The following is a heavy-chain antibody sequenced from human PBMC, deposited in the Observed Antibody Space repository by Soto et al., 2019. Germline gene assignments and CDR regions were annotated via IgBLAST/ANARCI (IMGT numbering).Heavy chain of an antibody. CDR2: IYSGGST. J-gene: IGHJ4*02. CDR1: GFTVSSNY. CDR3: ARAARGGAVAVAGFYFDY. Sequence: GGSLRLSCAASGFTVSSNYMSWVHQAPGKGLEWVSVIYSGGSTYYADSVKGRFTISRDNSKNTLYLQMNSLRAEDTAVYYCARAARGGAVAVAGFYFDYWGQGTLVTVSS. V-gene: IGHV3-66*01. D-gene: IGHD6-19*01.